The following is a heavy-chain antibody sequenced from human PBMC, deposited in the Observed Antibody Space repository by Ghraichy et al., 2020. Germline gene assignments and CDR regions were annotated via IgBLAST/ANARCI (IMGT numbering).Heavy chain of an antibody. D-gene: IGHD3-16*01. J-gene: IGHJ4*02. V-gene: IGHV3-23*01. CDR2: VSGSGIST. Sequence: GGSLRLSCAASAFTFVGYTMSWVRQAPGEGLEWVSAVSGSGISTYYADSVKGRFTISRDNSKNTLYLQMNSLRAEDTAVYYWAKDRGGAFDYWGQGTLVSVSS. CDR3: AKDRGGAFDY. CDR1: AFTFVGYT.